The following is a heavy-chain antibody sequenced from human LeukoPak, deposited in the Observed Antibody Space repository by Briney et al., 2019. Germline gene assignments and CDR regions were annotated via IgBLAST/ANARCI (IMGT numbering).Heavy chain of an antibody. CDR1: GYTFTSYY. J-gene: IGHJ5*02. D-gene: IGHD2-2*01. CDR2: INPSGGST. V-gene: IGHV1-46*01. CDR3: ARDRLRGQVPATNTNWFDP. Sequence: ASVKVSCKASGYTFTSYYMHWVRQARGQGLEWMGIINPSGGSTSYAQKFQGRVTMTRDTSTSTVYMELSSLRSEDTAVYYCARDRLRGQVPATNTNWFDPWGQGTLVTVSS.